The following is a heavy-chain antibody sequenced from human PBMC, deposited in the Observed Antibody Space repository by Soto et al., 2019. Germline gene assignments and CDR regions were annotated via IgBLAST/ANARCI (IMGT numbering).Heavy chain of an antibody. Sequence: GGSLRLSCAASGFTFSSYEMNWVRQAPGKGLEWVSYISSSGSTIYYADSVKGRFTISRDNAKNSLYLQMNSLRAEDTAVYYCAREGDFWSGYQSAYFDYWGQGTLVTVSS. D-gene: IGHD3-3*01. CDR1: GFTFSSYE. V-gene: IGHV3-48*03. CDR2: ISSSGSTI. J-gene: IGHJ4*02. CDR3: AREGDFWSGYQSAYFDY.